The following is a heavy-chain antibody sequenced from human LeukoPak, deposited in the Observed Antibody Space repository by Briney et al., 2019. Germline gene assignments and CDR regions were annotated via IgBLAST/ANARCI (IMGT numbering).Heavy chain of an antibody. Sequence: GGSLRLSCAASGFTVSSNYMTWVRQAPGKGLEWVSMIYSGGSTYYADSVKGRFTISRDNSKNTLDLQMNSLRAEDTAVYYCARRGHGYGSPFDYWGQGTLVTVS. V-gene: IGHV3-66*04. J-gene: IGHJ4*02. CDR2: IYSGGST. CDR1: GFTVSSNY. D-gene: IGHD5-18*01. CDR3: ARRGHGYGSPFDY.